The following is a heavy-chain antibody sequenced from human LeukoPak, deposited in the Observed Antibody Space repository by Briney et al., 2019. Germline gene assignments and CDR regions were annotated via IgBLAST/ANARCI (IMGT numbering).Heavy chain of an antibody. CDR1: GYTFTSYG. CDR2: ISTFNGDT. J-gene: IGHJ4*02. D-gene: IGHD5-18*01. V-gene: IGHV1-18*01. CDR3: ARDGTYGYNYFDY. Sequence: GASVKVSCKASGYTFTSYGITWERQAPGQGLEWMGWISTFNGDTNYAQKFQGRVTMTTDTSTSTAYMELRSLRSDDTAVYYCARDGTYGYNYFDYWGQGTLVTVSS.